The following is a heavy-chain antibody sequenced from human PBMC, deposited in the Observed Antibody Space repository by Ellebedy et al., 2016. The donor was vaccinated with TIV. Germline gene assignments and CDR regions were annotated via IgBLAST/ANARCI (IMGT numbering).Heavy chain of an antibody. V-gene: IGHV4-59*01. D-gene: IGHD6-19*01. CDR1: GGSISSYY. Sequence: SETLSLTXTVSGGSISSYYWSWIRQPPGKGLEWIGYIYYSRSTNYNPSLKSRVTISVDTSKNQFSLKLSSVTAADTAVYYCASRDSLFSSGWYYFDYWGQGTLVTVSS. CDR2: IYYSRST. J-gene: IGHJ4*02. CDR3: ASRDSLFSSGWYYFDY.